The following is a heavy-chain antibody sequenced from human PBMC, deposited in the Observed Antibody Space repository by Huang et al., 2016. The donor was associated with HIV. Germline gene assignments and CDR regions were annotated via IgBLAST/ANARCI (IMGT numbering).Heavy chain of an antibody. V-gene: IGHV3-30*03. CDR3: ARGPIRFLAWLLNFDY. D-gene: IGHD3-3*01. CDR1: GFTFSSYG. J-gene: IGHJ4*02. Sequence: QILLIESGGGVVQPGRSLRLSCAASGFTFSSYGMHWVRQAPGKGREWVAGISYEEDNKYYADSWRGRFTITRDNSKNTLYLQMNSLRIEETAVYYCARGPIRFLAWLLNFDYWGQGALVTVSS. CDR2: ISYEEDNK.